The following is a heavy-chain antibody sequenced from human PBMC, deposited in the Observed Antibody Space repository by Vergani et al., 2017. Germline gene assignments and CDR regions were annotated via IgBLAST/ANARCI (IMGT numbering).Heavy chain of an antibody. CDR2: ISGSGGST. J-gene: IGHJ3*02. Sequence: EVQLLESGGGLVQPGGSLRLSCAASGFTFSSYAMSWVRQAPGKGLEWVSAISGSGGSTYYADSVKGRFTISRDNSKNTLYLQMNSLRAEDTAVYYCAKDRSWDYYDRSGGSAFDIWGQGTMVTVSS. CDR3: AKDRSWDYYDRSGGSAFDI. V-gene: IGHV3-23*01. D-gene: IGHD3-22*01. CDR1: GFTFSSYA.